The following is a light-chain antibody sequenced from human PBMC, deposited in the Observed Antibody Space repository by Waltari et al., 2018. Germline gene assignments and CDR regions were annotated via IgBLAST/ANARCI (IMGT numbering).Light chain of an antibody. J-gene: IGKJ4*01. CDR2: AAS. CDR1: QGIASY. CDR3: QQLDSYPPN. Sequence: IHLIQSPSSLSASVGDRVTITCRASQGIASYLAWYQLKPGRAPKLLIYAASTLQSGVPSRFSGSGSVTDFSLTISSLQPEDFATYYCQQLDSYPPNFGGGTKVEIK. V-gene: IGKV1-9*01.